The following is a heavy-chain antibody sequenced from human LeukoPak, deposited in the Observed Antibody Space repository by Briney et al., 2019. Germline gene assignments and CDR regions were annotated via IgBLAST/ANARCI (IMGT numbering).Heavy chain of an antibody. CDR1: GGSVSSVGYY. J-gene: IGHJ4*02. Sequence: SETLSLTCTVSGGSVSSVGYYLTWIRQHPGKGLEWIGYIYDSGSTYYNPSLRSRVTISVDTSKKHFFLKLKSVTAADTAVYYCARGYGDFRVEGRYFHSWGQGTLVTVSS. V-gene: IGHV4-31*03. CDR3: ARGYGDFRVEGRYFHS. CDR2: IYDSGST. D-gene: IGHD4-17*01.